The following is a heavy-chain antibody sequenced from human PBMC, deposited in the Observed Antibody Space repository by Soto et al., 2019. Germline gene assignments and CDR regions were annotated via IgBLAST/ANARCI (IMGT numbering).Heavy chain of an antibody. J-gene: IGHJ4*02. Sequence: WGSLRLSCAASDFSFISYGIHFIRHSPGKGLEWVAASSYDGRETFYADSAKGRFTVSKEMSKNTAFLQMNALRHEDTAVYFCARDSGWPILNFDNWGQGTPVTVSS. CDR1: DFSFISYG. D-gene: IGHD3-10*01. CDR3: ARDSGWPILNFDN. V-gene: IGHV3-30*03. CDR2: SSYDGRET.